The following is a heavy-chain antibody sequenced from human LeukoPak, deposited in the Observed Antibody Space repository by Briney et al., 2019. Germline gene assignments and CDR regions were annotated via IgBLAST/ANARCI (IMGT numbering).Heavy chain of an antibody. J-gene: IGHJ4*02. V-gene: IGHV1-24*01. D-gene: IGHD3-22*01. Sequence: ASVKVSCKVSGYTLTELSMQWVRQAPGKGLERMGGFDPEDGKTIYAQKFQGRVTMTEDTSTDTAYMELSSLRSEDTAVYYCATTAYYYDSSGYRYYYDYWGQVALVTVSS. CDR3: ATTAYYYDSSGYRYYYDY. CDR2: FDPEDGKT. CDR1: GYTLTELS.